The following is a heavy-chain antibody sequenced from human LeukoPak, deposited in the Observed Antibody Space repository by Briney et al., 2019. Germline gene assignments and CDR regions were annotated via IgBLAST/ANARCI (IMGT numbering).Heavy chain of an antibody. Sequence: SVKVSCKASGGTFTSYAINWVRQAPGQGLEWMGRIIPIFGTTNYAQKFQDRITMTTDESTGTAFMELNSLRSEDTAVYFCAEGGSTSGAFDIWGQGTMVTVSS. V-gene: IGHV1-69*05. CDR1: GGTFTSYA. CDR3: AEGGSTSGAFDI. CDR2: IIPIFGTT. D-gene: IGHD2-15*01. J-gene: IGHJ3*02.